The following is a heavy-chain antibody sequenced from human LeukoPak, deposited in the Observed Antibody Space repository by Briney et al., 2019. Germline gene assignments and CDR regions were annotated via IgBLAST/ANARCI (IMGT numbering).Heavy chain of an antibody. CDR2: INAGNGNT. CDR3: AKAFGSRKAFDF. V-gene: IGHV1-3*01. Sequence: ASVKVSCKASGYTFTSHAIHWVRQAPGQRLEWMGWINAGNGNTKCSQKFQGRVTITRDTSASTAYKELSSLKSEDTAVYYCAKAFGSRKAFDFWGQGTMVTVSS. CDR1: GYTFTSHA. D-gene: IGHD1-14*01. J-gene: IGHJ3*01.